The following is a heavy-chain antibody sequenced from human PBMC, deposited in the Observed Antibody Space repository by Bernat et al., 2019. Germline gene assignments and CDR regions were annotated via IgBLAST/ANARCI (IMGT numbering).Heavy chain of an antibody. J-gene: IGHJ4*02. Sequence: EVQLVESGGDLVQPGGSLKLSCAASGFTFSGSTMHWVRQASGKGLGWVGRIRSKVDNYATTYAVSVKGRFTISRDDSKNTAYLKMNSLKTEDTAVYYCTRRYCSVGNCYSDYWGQGTLVTVSS. CDR1: GFTFSGST. D-gene: IGHD2-15*01. CDR3: TRRYCSVGNCYSDY. CDR2: IRSKVDNYAT. V-gene: IGHV3-73*02.